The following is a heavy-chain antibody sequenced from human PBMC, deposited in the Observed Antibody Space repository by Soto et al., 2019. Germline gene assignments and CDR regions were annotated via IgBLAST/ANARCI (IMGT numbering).Heavy chain of an antibody. D-gene: IGHD4-17*01. Sequence: GGSLRLSCAASGFTFSSYAMHWVRQAPGKGLEWVAVISYDGSNKYYADSVKGRFTISRDNSKNTLYLQMNSLRAEDTAVYYCARGYPAYGDYVDYWGQGTLVTVSS. V-gene: IGHV3-30-3*01. CDR1: GFTFSSYA. J-gene: IGHJ4*02. CDR3: ARGYPAYGDYVDY. CDR2: ISYDGSNK.